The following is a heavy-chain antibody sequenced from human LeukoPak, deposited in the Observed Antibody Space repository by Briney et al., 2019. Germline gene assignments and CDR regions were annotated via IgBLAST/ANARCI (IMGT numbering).Heavy chain of an antibody. Sequence: GGSLRLSCAASGFTFSSYSMNWVRQAPGKGLEWVSSISSSSSYIYYADSVKGRFTISRDNAKNSLYLQMNSLRAEDTAVYYCARNYGSGTYYRTGQYYFDYWGQGTLVTVSS. CDR3: ARNYGSGTYYRTGQYYFDY. CDR1: GFTFSSYS. D-gene: IGHD3-10*01. V-gene: IGHV3-21*01. J-gene: IGHJ4*02. CDR2: ISSSSSYI.